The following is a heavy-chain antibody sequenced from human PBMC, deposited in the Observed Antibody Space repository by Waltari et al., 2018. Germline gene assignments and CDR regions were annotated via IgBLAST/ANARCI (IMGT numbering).Heavy chain of an antibody. CDR1: GFTFSDHY. Sequence: EVQLVESGGGLVQPGGSLRLSCAASGFTFSDHYMDWVRQAPGKGLEWVGRTKNKGQRYATEYAASVKGRFTISRDDSKSSLYLQMNSPKTEDTAVYYCARWDSGAPVNWGQGVLVTVSS. CDR3: ARWDSGAPVN. CDR2: TKNKGQRYAT. V-gene: IGHV3-72*01. J-gene: IGHJ4*02. D-gene: IGHD2-15*01.